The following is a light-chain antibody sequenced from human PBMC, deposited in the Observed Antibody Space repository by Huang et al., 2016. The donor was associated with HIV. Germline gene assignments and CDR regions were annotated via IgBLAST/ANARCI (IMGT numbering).Light chain of an antibody. J-gene: IGKJ1*01. CDR1: QSVSSS. CDR2: DVS. CDR3: QQRSSWPGT. Sequence: EIVLTQSPATLSLSPGERATLSCRASQSVSSSLAWYQQKPGQAPRLLIYDVSNRATGIPARFSGSGSGTDCTLTISSLEPEDSAVYYCQQRSSWPGTFGQGTKVEVK. V-gene: IGKV3-11*01.